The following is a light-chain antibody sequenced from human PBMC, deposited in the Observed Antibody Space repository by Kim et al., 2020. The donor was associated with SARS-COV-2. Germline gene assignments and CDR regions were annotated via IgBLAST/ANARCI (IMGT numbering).Light chain of an antibody. CDR3: QQSHTTPLLS. V-gene: IGKV1-39*01. Sequence: DIQMTQSPSSLAASVGDRVTIACRASQSISTYLNWYQQKPGKASKLLIYAASSLQSGVPSRFIGSGSGTDFTLTISSLQPEDFAAYYCQQSHTTPLLSFGGGTKVDIK. CDR1: QSISTY. CDR2: AAS. J-gene: IGKJ4*01.